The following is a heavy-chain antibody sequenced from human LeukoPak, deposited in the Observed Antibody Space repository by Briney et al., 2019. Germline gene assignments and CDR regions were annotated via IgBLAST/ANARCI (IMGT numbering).Heavy chain of an antibody. CDR2: IIPIFGTA. CDR3: AREGIAVAYLDY. D-gene: IGHD6-19*01. Sequence: GASVKVSCKASGGTFSSYAISWVRQAPGQGLEWMGGIIPIFGTANYAQKFQGRVTITADESTSTAYMELSSLRSEDTAVYYCAREGIAVAYLDYWGQGTLVTVSS. V-gene: IGHV1-69*13. CDR1: GGTFSSYA. J-gene: IGHJ4*02.